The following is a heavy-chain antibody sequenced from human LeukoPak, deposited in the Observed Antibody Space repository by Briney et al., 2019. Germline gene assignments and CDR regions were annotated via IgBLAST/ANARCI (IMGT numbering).Heavy chain of an antibody. V-gene: IGHV3-72*01. J-gene: IGHJ4*02. D-gene: IGHD3-22*01. CDR1: RFTSSDHY. CDR3: ARVDDTSGYSFGY. CDR2: TRKKANSYTT. Sequence: RGSLRLSCAASRFTSSDHYMDWVRQAPGKGLEWVGRTRKKANSYTTEYAASVKGRFTISRDDSKNSLYLQMNSLKTEDTAVYYCARVDDTSGYSFGYWGQGTLVTVSS.